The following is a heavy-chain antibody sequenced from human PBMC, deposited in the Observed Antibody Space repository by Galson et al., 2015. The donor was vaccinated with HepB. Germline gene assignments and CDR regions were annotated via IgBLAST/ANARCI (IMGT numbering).Heavy chain of an antibody. Sequence: LSCAASGFTFSSYAMHWVRQAPGQGLEWVAVITYDGSNKYYADSLKGRFSISRDNSKNTLYLQMNSLRAEDTAVYYCARGAAGMHLGLFEYWGQGSLVTVSS. V-gene: IGHV3-30-3*01. CDR3: ARGAAGMHLGLFEY. J-gene: IGHJ4*02. CDR2: ITYDGSNK. D-gene: IGHD6-13*01. CDR1: GFTFSSYA.